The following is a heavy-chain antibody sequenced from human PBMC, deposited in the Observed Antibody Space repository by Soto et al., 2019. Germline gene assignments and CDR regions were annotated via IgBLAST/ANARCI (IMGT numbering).Heavy chain of an antibody. CDR2: INPNSGGT. CDR1: GYTFTGYY. V-gene: IGHV1-2*04. CDR3: ARSNIVATPEGWYFDY. D-gene: IGHD5-12*01. J-gene: IGHJ4*02. Sequence: ASVKVSCKASGYTFTGYYMHWVRQAPGQGLEWMGRINPNSGGTNYAQKFQGWVTMTRDTSISTAYMELSRLRSDDTAVYYCARSNIVATPEGWYFDYWGQGTLVTVSS.